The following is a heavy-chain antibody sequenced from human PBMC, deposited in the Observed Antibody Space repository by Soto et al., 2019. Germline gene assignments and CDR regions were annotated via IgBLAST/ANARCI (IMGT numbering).Heavy chain of an antibody. V-gene: IGHV1-3*01. CDR3: ARATRRRFYGSGSYYNNGGAYFDY. Sequence: ASVKVSCKASGYTFTSYAMHWVRQAPGQRLEWMGWINAGNGNTKYSQKFQGRVTITRDTSASTAYMELSRLRSDDTAVYYCARATRRRFYGSGSYYNNGGAYFDYWGQGTLVTVSS. CDR1: GYTFTSYA. CDR2: INAGNGNT. J-gene: IGHJ4*02. D-gene: IGHD3-10*01.